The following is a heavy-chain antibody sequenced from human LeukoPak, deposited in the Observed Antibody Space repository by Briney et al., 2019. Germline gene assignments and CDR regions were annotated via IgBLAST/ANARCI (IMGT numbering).Heavy chain of an antibody. CDR3: AKDLTGLGTAEYFQH. V-gene: IGHV3-23*01. J-gene: IGHJ1*01. Sequence: GGSLRLSCAASGFTFSTYAMTWVRQAPGKGLEWVSAISGSGGSTYYADSVKGRFTISRDNSKNTLHLQMNSLRVEDTAVYYCAKDLTGLGTAEYFQHWGQGTLVTVSS. CDR1: GFTFSTYA. CDR2: ISGSGGST. D-gene: IGHD6-13*01.